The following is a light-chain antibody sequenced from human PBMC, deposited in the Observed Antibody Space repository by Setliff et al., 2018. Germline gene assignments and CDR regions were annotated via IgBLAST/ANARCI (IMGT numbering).Light chain of an antibody. CDR1: SSDVGGYNY. CDR3: SSYAGSNTPYV. Sequence: QSALAQPPSASGSPGQSVTISCTGTSSDVGGYNYVSWYQQHPGKAPKLMIYEVSKRPSGVPDRFSGSKSGNTASLTVSGLQAGDEADYYCSSYAGSNTPYVVGTGTKV. CDR2: EVS. V-gene: IGLV2-8*01. J-gene: IGLJ1*01.